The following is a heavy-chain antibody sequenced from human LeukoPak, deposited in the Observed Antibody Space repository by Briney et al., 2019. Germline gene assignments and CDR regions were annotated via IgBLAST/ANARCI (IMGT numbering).Heavy chain of an antibody. CDR1: GGSISIYYW. CDR3: AHRNDILTFDY. V-gene: IGHV2-5*08. CDR2: IYWDDDK. Sequence: TLSLTCTVTGGSISIYYWNWIRQPPGKGLEWLALIYWDDDKRYSPSLKSRLTITKDTSKNQVVLTMTNMDPVDTATYYCAHRNDILTFDYWGQGTLVTVSS. D-gene: IGHD3-9*01. J-gene: IGHJ4*02.